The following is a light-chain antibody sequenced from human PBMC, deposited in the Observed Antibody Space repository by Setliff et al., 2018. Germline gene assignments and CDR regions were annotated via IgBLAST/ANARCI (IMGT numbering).Light chain of an antibody. CDR3: SSYTSSSIFYV. Sequence: QSVLAQPASVSGSPGQSITISRTGTSSDVGGYNSVSWYQQHPGKAPKLMIYDVSNRPSGVSNRFSGSKSGNTASLTISGLQAEDEADYYCSSYTSSSIFYVFGTGTKVTVL. J-gene: IGLJ1*01. V-gene: IGLV2-14*03. CDR2: DVS. CDR1: SSDVGGYNS.